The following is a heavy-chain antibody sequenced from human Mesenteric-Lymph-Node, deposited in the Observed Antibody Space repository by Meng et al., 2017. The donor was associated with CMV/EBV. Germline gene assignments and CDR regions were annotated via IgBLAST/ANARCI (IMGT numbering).Heavy chain of an antibody. J-gene: IGHJ4*02. CDR2: IWYDGSNK. V-gene: IGHV3-33*06. CDR3: AKEHTGGGDY. D-gene: IGHD1-14*01. Sequence: GESLKISCAASGFTFSSYEMNWVRQAPGKGLEWVAVIWYDGSNKYYADSVKGRFTISRDNSKNTLYLQMNSLRAEDTAVYYCAKEHTGGGDYWGQGTLVTVSS. CDR1: GFTFSSYE.